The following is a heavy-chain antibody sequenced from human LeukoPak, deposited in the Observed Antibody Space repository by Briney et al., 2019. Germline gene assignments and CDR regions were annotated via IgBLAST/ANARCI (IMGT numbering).Heavy chain of an antibody. J-gene: IGHJ6*02. V-gene: IGHV1-2*04. D-gene: IGHD6-13*01. CDR3: ARSLGVAAAGTDYYGMDV. Sequence: ASVKVSCKASGYTFTGYYMHWVRQAPGQGLEWMGWINPNSGGTNYAQKFQGWGTMTRDTSISTAYMELSRLRSEDTAVYYCARSLGVAAAGTDYYGMDVWGQGTPVTVSS. CDR2: INPNSGGT. CDR1: GYTFTGYY.